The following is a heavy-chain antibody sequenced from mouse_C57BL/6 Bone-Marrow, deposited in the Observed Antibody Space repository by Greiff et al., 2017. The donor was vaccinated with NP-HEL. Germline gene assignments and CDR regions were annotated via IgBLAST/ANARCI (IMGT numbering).Heavy chain of an antibody. CDR3: AIYRGFAY. CDR2: ISYDGSN. CDR1: GYSITSGYY. V-gene: IGHV3-6*01. Sequence: EVKLEESGPGLVKPSQSLSLTCSVTGYSITSGYYWNWIRQFPGNKLEWMGYISYDGSNNYNPSLKNRISITRDTSKNQFFLKLNSVTTEDTATYYCAIYRGFAYWGQGTLVTVSA. J-gene: IGHJ3*01. D-gene: IGHD2-1*01.